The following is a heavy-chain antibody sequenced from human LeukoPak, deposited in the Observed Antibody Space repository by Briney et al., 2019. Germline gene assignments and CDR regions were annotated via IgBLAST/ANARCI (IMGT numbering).Heavy chain of an antibody. CDR1: GFTFDDYA. V-gene: IGHV3-9*01. J-gene: IGHJ6*03. CDR2: ISWNSGRI. Sequence: GGSLRLSCAASGFTFDDYAMHWVRQAPGKGLEWVSYISWNSGRIAYADSVMGRFTISRDNAKNSLYLQMNSLRVEDTAIYYCARYYYYYMDVWGKGTTVTISS. CDR3: ARYYYYYMDV.